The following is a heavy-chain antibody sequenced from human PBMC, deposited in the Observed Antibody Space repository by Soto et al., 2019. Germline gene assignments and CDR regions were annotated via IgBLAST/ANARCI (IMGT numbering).Heavy chain of an antibody. CDR1: GFTFSSYA. D-gene: IGHD6-19*01. CDR3: ARAHGIGWSVAYSDY. J-gene: IGHJ4*02. V-gene: IGHV3-72*01. CDR2: IRNKANRYTT. Sequence: GGSLGLYCAASGFTFSSYAMRWVRQAQGKDLEWVGRIRNKANRYTTEYAASVKGKFTILREDSQLSLYLQMTGLETEDTALFYCARAHGIGWSVAYSDYWGQGILVTVSS.